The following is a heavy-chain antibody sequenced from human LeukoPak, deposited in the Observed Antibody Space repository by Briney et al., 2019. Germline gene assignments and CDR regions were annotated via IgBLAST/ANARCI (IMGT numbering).Heavy chain of an antibody. Sequence: GGSLRLSCVASGFSFSSYRMNWVRQAPGKGLEWVSSVSNSGDYIHYADSVKGRFTISRDNSKNSLYLQMNSLRAEDTAVYYCARDWNYVYYYMDVWGKGTTVTVSS. CDR2: VSNSGDYI. CDR3: ARDWNYVYYYMDV. D-gene: IGHD1-1*01. V-gene: IGHV3-21*06. CDR1: GFSFSSYR. J-gene: IGHJ6*03.